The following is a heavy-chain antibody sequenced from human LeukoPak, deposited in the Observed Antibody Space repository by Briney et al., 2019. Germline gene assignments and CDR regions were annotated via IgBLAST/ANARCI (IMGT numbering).Heavy chain of an antibody. D-gene: IGHD4-11*01. Sequence: NPSETLSLTCTVSGGSISSYYWSWLRQPPGKGLEWIGYIYYSGSTNYNPSLKSRVTISVDTSKNQFSLKLSSVTSADTAVYYCARYSNPGVLHYWGQGTLVTVSS. CDR3: ARYSNPGVLHY. CDR1: GGSISSYY. CDR2: IYYSGST. V-gene: IGHV4-59*01. J-gene: IGHJ4*02.